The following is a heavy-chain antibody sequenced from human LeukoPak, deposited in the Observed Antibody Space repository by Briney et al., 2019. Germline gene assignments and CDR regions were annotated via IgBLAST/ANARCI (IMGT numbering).Heavy chain of an antibody. D-gene: IGHD6-19*01. Sequence: PSETLSLTCTVSGYSISSGYYWGWIRQPPGKGLEWIGSIYHSGSTYYNPSLKSRVTISVDMSKNQFSLKLSSVTAADTAVYYCARGRQWLVIDYWGQGTLVTVSS. CDR2: IYHSGST. CDR1: GYSISSGYY. CDR3: ARGRQWLVIDY. V-gene: IGHV4-38-2*02. J-gene: IGHJ4*02.